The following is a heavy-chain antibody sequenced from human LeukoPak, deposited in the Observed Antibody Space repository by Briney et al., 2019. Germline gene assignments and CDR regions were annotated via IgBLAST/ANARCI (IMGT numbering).Heavy chain of an antibody. D-gene: IGHD3-10*01. CDR2: ISGSGGST. Sequence: TGGSLRLSCAASGFTFSSYAMSWVRQAPGKGLEWVSAISGSGGSTYYADSVKGRFTISRDNSKNTLYLQMNSLRAEDTAVYYCARDRIYGSGSDHFDYWGQGTLVTVSS. J-gene: IGHJ4*02. CDR3: ARDRIYGSGSDHFDY. V-gene: IGHV3-23*01. CDR1: GFTFSSYA.